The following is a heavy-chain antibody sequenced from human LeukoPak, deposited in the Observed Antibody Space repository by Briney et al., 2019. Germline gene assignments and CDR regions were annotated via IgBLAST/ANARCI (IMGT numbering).Heavy chain of an antibody. CDR1: GISVSVNY. CDR2: IDYEDST. Sequence: TGGSLRLSCALSGISVSVNYMSWVRQAPGKGPEWVSVIDYEDSTNYAASVKGRFIISRDNSKNTLYLQMNSLRVEDTAVYYCARDHSGSYHRAFDIWGQGTVVTVSS. V-gene: IGHV3-66*01. J-gene: IGHJ3*02. D-gene: IGHD1-26*01. CDR3: ARDHSGSYHRAFDI.